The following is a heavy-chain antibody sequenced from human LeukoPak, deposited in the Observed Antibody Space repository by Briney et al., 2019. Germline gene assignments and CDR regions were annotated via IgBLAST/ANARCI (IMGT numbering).Heavy chain of an antibody. Sequence: ASVKVSCKASGYTFTGYYMHWVRQAPGQGFEWMGWINPNSGGTNYAQKFQGRVTMTRDTSISTAYMELSRLRSDDTAVYYCARDPTRGYDFWSGYYEGGDYWGQGTLVTVSS. J-gene: IGHJ4*02. V-gene: IGHV1-2*02. CDR3: ARDPTRGYDFWSGYYEGGDY. CDR1: GYTFTGYY. CDR2: INPNSGGT. D-gene: IGHD3-3*01.